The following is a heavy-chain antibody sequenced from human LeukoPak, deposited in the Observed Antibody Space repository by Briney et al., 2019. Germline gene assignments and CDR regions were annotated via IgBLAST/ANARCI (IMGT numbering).Heavy chain of an antibody. J-gene: IGHJ4*02. CDR3: AKGAAGDVLSFFTY. CDR1: GFTVRNNH. V-gene: IGHV3-23*01. D-gene: IGHD3-3*02. CDR2: IGGSGGST. Sequence: GGSLRLACAASGFTVRNNHMSWVRQAPGKGLQWVSAIGGSGGSTYFADSVKGRFTISRDTSKNTLYLQMNSLRAEDSAVYYCAKGAAGDVLSFFTYWGQGTLVTVSS.